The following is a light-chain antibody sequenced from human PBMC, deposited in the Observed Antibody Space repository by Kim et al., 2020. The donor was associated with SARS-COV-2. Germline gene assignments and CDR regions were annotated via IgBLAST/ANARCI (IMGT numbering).Light chain of an antibody. J-gene: IGKJ4*01. Sequence: INCKSSQSVLYSSNNKNYLAWYQQKPGQPPKLLIYWASTRESGVPDRFSGSGSGTDFTLTISSLQAEDVAVYYCQQYYSTPRELTFGGGTKVDIK. V-gene: IGKV4-1*01. CDR2: WAS. CDR1: QSVLYSSNNKNY. CDR3: QQYYSTPRELT.